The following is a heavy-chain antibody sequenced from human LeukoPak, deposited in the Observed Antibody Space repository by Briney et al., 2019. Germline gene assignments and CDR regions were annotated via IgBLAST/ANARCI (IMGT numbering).Heavy chain of an antibody. CDR2: ISAYNGNT. Sequence: ASVKVSCKASGYTFTSYGISWVRQAPGQGLEWMGWISAYNGNTNYAQKLQGRVTVTTDTSASTAYMELRSLRSDDTAVYYCARDGRQKVRGVTDYWGQGTLVTVSS. J-gene: IGHJ4*02. CDR1: GYTFTSYG. CDR3: ARDGRQKVRGVTDY. V-gene: IGHV1-18*04. D-gene: IGHD3-10*01.